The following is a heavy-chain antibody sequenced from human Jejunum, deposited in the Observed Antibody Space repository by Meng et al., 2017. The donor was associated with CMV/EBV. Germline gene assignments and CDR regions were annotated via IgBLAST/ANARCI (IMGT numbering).Heavy chain of an antibody. D-gene: IGHD2-15*01. V-gene: IGHV7-4-1*02. CDR2: IDTNTGNP. CDR3: ARLYCSGGSCYTIDY. J-gene: IGHJ4*02. Sequence: QVQLVQSGSELKKPGASVKVSWKASGYTFTSHAMNWGRQAPGQGLEWMGWIDTNTGNPTYAQGFTGRFVFSLDTSVSTAYLQISSLKAADTAVYYCARLYCSGGSCYTIDYWGQGTLVTVSS. CDR1: GYTFTSHA.